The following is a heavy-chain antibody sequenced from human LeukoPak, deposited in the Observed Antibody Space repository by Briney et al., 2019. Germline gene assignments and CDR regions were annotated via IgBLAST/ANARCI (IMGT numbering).Heavy chain of an antibody. CDR2: INHSGGT. D-gene: IGHD2-2*01. J-gene: IGHJ6*03. Sequence: SETLSLTCAVYGGSFSGYYWSWIRQPPGKGLEWIGEINHSGGTNYNPSLKSRVTISVDTSKNQFSLKLSSVTAADTAVYYCARRRQLLFLPYYYMDVWGKGTTVTISS. V-gene: IGHV4-34*01. CDR3: ARRRQLLFLPYYYMDV. CDR1: GGSFSGYY.